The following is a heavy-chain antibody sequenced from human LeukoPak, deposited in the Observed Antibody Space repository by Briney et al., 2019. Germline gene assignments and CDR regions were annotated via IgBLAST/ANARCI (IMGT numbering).Heavy chain of an antibody. CDR3: ARDGSRSWSLNTWFDP. CDR2: ITNSGSIL. D-gene: IGHD6-13*01. V-gene: IGHV3-11*04. J-gene: IGHJ5*02. Sequence: GGSLRLSCAASGFTFSDYYMTWIRQAPGKGLERVAYITNSGSILYYADSVKGRFAISRDNAKNSLFLQMNSLRAEDTAVYYCARDGSRSWSLNTWFDPWGQGTQVTVSS. CDR1: GFTFSDYY.